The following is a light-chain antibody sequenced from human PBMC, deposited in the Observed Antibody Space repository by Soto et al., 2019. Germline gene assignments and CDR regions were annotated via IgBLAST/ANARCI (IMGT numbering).Light chain of an antibody. CDR3: QQSYSTLLT. V-gene: IGKV3-15*01. CDR1: QSVRSN. CDR2: GAS. Sequence: EIVMTQSPATLSVSPGEGATLSCRASQSVRSNLAWYQQKVGQVPRLLVYGASTRATGIPARFSGSGSETDFTLTISSLQPEDFATYYCQQSYSTLLTFGGGTKVDIK. J-gene: IGKJ4*01.